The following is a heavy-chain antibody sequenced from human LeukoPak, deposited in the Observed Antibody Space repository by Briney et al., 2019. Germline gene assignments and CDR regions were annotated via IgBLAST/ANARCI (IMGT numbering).Heavy chain of an antibody. J-gene: IGHJ4*02. CDR2: IRNDGSNK. CDR3: ARDGGILTGYYKYYFDY. Sequence: PGGSLRLSCAASGFTFSSYGMHWVRQAPGKGLEWVAFIRNDGSNKYYADSVKGRFTISRDNSKNTLYLQMNSLRAEDTAVYYCARDGGILTGYYKYYFDYWGQGTLVTVSS. D-gene: IGHD3-9*01. V-gene: IGHV3-30*02. CDR1: GFTFSSYG.